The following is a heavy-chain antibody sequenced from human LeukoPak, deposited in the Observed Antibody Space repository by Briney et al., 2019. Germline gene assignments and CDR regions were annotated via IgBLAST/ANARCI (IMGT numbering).Heavy chain of an antibody. CDR2: IYYSGST. J-gene: IGHJ6*03. CDR1: GGSISSYY. V-gene: IGHV4-59*01. CDR3: ARVRYYDILTGYYYYYYYMDV. Sequence: PSETLSLTCTVSGGSISSYYWSWTRQPPGKGLEWIGYIYYSGSTNYNPSLKSRVTISVDTSKNQFSLKLSSVTAADTAVYYCARVRYYDILTGYYYYYYYMDVWGKGTTVTVSS. D-gene: IGHD3-9*01.